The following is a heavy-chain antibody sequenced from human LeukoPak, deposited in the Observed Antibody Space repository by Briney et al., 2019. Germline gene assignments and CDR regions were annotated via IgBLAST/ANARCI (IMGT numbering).Heavy chain of an antibody. CDR1: GYIFTGYC. CDR3: ASNSRENWFDP. CDR2: VNPSGGTT. D-gene: IGHD4-11*01. V-gene: IGHV1-46*01. Sequence: ASVKVSCKASGYIFTGYCMHWVRQAPGQGLEWMGIVNPSGGTTSYAQKFQGRVTMTRDTSTSTVYMELTSLRSEDTAVYSCASNSRENWFDPWGQGTLVTVSS. J-gene: IGHJ5*02.